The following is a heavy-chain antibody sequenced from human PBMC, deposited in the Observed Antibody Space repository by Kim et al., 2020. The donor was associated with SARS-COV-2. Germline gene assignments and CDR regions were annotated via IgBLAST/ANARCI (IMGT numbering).Heavy chain of an antibody. J-gene: IGHJ4*02. CDR3: AKGLDFDS. CDR1: GFTFNTYG. V-gene: IGHV3-23*01. Sequence: GGSLRLSCAASGFTFNTYGMTWVRQAPGKGLEWVALINDNGVGIFYAHSVKGRFTISRDNSKNTLFLQMSSLRAEDTAVYYCAKGLDFDSWGQGTLVNVSS. CDR2: INDNGVGI.